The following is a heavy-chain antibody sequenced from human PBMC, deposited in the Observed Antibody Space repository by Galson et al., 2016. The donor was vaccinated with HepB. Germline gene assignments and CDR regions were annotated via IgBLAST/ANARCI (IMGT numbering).Heavy chain of an antibody. V-gene: IGHV4-39*01. CDR2: IYYSGST. CDR3: ASLNYYGSGSYYPNFDY. CDR1: GGSITSTSYY. D-gene: IGHD3-10*01. Sequence: SETLSLTCTVSGGSITSTSYYWGWIRQPPGKGLEWIANIYYSGSTYYNPSLKSRVTISVDTSKNQFSLKLSSVTAADTAVYYCASLNYYGSGSYYPNFDYWGQGTLVTVSS. J-gene: IGHJ4*02.